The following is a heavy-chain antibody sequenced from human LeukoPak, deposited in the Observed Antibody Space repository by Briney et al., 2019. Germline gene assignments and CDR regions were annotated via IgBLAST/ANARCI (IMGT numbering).Heavy chain of an antibody. CDR3: ARVNYDFWSGYYVGHYFDY. Sequence: SETLSFTCAVYGGSFSGYYWSWIRQPPGKGLEWIGEINHSGSTNYNPSLKSRVTISVDTSKNQFSLKLSSVTAADTAVYYCARVNYDFWSGYYVGHYFDYWGQGTLVTVSS. CDR1: GGSFSGYY. CDR2: INHSGST. D-gene: IGHD3-3*01. J-gene: IGHJ4*02. V-gene: IGHV4-34*01.